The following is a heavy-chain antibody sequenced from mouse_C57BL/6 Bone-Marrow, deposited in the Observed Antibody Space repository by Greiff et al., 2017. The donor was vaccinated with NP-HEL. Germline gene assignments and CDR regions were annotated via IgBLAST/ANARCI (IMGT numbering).Heavy chain of an antibody. Sequence: VKLVESGAELARPGASVKLSCKASGYTFTSYGISWVKQRTGQGLEWIGEIYPRSGNTYYNEKFKGKATLTADKSSSTAYMELRSLTSEDSAVYFCETAQATWFAYWGQGTLVTVSA. J-gene: IGHJ3*01. CDR1: GYTFTSYG. D-gene: IGHD3-2*02. CDR3: ETAQATWFAY. CDR2: IYPRSGNT. V-gene: IGHV1-81*01.